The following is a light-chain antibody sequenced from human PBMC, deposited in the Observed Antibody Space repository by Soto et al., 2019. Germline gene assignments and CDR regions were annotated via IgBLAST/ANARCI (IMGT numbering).Light chain of an antibody. CDR3: TSPTPGSLYV. V-gene: IGLV1-40*01. CDR1: RSNIGAGFD. J-gene: IGLJ1*01. Sequence: QSVLTQPPSVSGAPGQRVTISCTGTRSNIGAGFDVHWYQQLPGTAPKLLIYDNNNRPSGVPDRFSGSKSGTSASLAITGLQAEDEADYYCTSPTPGSLYVFGTGTKLTVL. CDR2: DNN.